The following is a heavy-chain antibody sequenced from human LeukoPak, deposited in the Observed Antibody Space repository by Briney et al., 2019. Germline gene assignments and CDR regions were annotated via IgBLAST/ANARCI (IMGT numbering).Heavy chain of an antibody. CDR1: GFPFSRYE. D-gene: IGHD6-13*01. CDR2: ISTSGSTL. Sequence: GGSLTLSCAPSGFPFSRYEMNCVRHAPGKGLDCVSYISTSGSTLYSADSVKGRFPISSDHAKISPYLQMNNLRAQDRVFLSCVTARGSWPDYCDYWGQGILVTVSS. V-gene: IGHV3-48*03. J-gene: IGHJ4*02. CDR3: VTARGSWPDYCDY.